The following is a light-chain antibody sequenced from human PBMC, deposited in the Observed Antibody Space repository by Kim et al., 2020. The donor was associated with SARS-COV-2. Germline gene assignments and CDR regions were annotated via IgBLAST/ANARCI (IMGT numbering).Light chain of an antibody. J-gene: IGLJ1*01. CDR3: SSYAGRGTYV. CDR1: SSDVGTSKL. Sequence: GRSITISCTGTSSDVGTSKLVSWYQQQPGKAPKLIISEVSKWPSGVSHRFSGSKSGNTASLTISGLQAEDEADYYCSSYAGRGTYVFGTGTQLTVL. V-gene: IGLV2-23*02. CDR2: EVS.